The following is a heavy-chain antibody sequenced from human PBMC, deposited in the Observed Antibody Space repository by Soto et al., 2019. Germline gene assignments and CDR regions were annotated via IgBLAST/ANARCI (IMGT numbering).Heavy chain of an antibody. D-gene: IGHD3-3*01. CDR2: IIPILGIA. Sequence: SVKVSCKASGGTFSSYTISWVRQAPGQGLEWMGRIIPILGIANYAQKFQGRVTITADKSTSTAYMELSSLRSEDTAVYYCARVGYYDFWSGPFGGPNHNWFDPWGQGTLVTVSS. CDR1: GGTFSSYT. CDR3: ARVGYYDFWSGPFGGPNHNWFDP. J-gene: IGHJ5*02. V-gene: IGHV1-69*02.